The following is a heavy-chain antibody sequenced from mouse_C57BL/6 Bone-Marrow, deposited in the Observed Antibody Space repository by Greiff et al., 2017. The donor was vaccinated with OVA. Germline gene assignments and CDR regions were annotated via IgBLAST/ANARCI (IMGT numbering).Heavy chain of an antibody. D-gene: IGHD1-1*01. J-gene: IGHJ3*01. CDR3: ARERYGSSFAWFAY. CDR1: GYTFTSYW. CDR2: IDPSDSYT. V-gene: IGHV1-50*01. Sequence: QVQLQQPGAELVKPGASVKLSCKASGYTFTSYWMQWVKQRPGQGLEWIGEIDPSDSYTNYNQKFKGKATLTVDTSSSTAYMQLSSLTSEDSAVYYCARERYGSSFAWFAYWGQGTLVTVSA.